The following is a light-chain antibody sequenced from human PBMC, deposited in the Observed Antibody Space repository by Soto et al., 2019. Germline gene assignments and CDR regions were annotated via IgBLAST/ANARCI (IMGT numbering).Light chain of an antibody. V-gene: IGLV2-23*01. CDR3: SSYAGNDILV. Sequence: QSVLTQAASVSGSPGQSITISCTGTSSDVGNYNLVSWYQQHPGKAPRVIIYEGSKRPSGVSNRFSGSKSGNTASLTISGLQAEDEADYYCSSYAGNDILVFGGGTKVTVL. J-gene: IGLJ2*01. CDR1: SSDVGNYNL. CDR2: EGS.